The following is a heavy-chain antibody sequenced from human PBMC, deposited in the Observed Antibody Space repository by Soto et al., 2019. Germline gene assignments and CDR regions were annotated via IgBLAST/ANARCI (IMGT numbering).Heavy chain of an antibody. Sequence: VQLMQSGAEVKQPGSSVKVSCKASGGTFSSHSINWVRQAPGQGLEWMGGIITLFGTANYAQNFQGRVTMTADQSTSTADMELNSLGSDDTAVYYCAREVGYGDFSAALLDWGQGTLVTVSS. CDR1: GGTFSSHS. CDR2: IITLFGTA. CDR3: AREVGYGDFSAALLD. D-gene: IGHD4-17*01. V-gene: IGHV1-69*01. J-gene: IGHJ4*02.